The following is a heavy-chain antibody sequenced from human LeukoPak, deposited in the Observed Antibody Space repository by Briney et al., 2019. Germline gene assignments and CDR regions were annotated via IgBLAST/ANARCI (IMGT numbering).Heavy chain of an antibody. CDR3: ARGYSSGWYVFGGY. CDR1: GFTFSSYS. V-gene: IGHV3-21*01. D-gene: IGHD6-19*01. CDR2: ISSSSSYI. Sequence: SGGSLRLSCAASGFTFSSYSMNWVRQAPGKGLEWVSSISSSSSYIYYADSVKGRFTISRDNAKNSLYLQMNSLRAEDTAVYYCARGYSSGWYVFGGYWGQGTLVTVSS. J-gene: IGHJ4*02.